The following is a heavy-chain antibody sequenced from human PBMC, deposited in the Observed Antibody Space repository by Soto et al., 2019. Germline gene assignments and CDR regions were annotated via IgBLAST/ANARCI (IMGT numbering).Heavy chain of an antibody. J-gene: IGHJ4*02. D-gene: IGHD2-2*01. CDR2: ISAYNGNT. V-gene: IGHV1-18*04. Sequence: QVQLVQSGAEVKKPGASVKVSCKASGYTFTSYGISWVRQAPGQGLEWMGWISAYNGNTNYAQKLQGRVTMTTDTSTSTAYMELRSLRSDDTAVYYCARDNTLGYCSSTSCLFDYWGQGTLVTVSS. CDR1: GYTFTSYG. CDR3: ARDNTLGYCSSTSCLFDY.